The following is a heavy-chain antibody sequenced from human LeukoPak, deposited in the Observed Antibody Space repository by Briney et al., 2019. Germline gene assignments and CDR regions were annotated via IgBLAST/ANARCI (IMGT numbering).Heavy chain of an antibody. CDR2: IQSKTDGGTT. J-gene: IGHJ4*02. V-gene: IGHV3-15*01. CDR3: TTGGHYFGS. Sequence: PGGSLRLSCAVSGVAVSNVWMSWVRQAPGKGLEWVGRIQSKTDGGTTDYAAPVKGRFTISRDESKNTLHLQMNSLKTEDTAIYYCTTGGHYFGSWGQGTLVTVSS. CDR1: GVAVSNVW. D-gene: IGHD3-10*01.